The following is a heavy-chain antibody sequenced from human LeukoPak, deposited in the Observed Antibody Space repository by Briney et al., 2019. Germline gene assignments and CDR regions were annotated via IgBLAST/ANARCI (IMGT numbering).Heavy chain of an antibody. CDR3: ARDKSGYNLVDS. J-gene: IGHJ4*02. Sequence: SETLSLTCTVSGGSISSYYWSWIRQPPGKGLEWIGYIYYSGSTYYNPSLKSRVTMSVDTSKNQFSLKLSSVTAADTAVYYCARDKSGYNLVDSWGQGTLVTVSS. V-gene: IGHV4-59*12. CDR1: GGSISSYY. D-gene: IGHD5-24*01. CDR2: IYYSGST.